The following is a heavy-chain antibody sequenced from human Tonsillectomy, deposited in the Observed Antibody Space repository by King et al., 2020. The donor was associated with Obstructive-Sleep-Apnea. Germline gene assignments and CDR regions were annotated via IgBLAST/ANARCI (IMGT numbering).Heavy chain of an antibody. CDR1: GSSISNGYY. CDR2: LYHTGST. J-gene: IGHJ4*02. D-gene: IGHD3-9*01. CDR3: ARGRSDYDVLTAMSGFDF. Sequence: VPLQESGPGLVKPSETLSLTCTVAGSSISNGYYWAWIRQPPGKGLEWIGHLYHTGSTYYNPSLKSRITLSADTSKNPFSLGLSSMTAADTAVYFCARGRSDYDVLTAMSGFDFWGPGTVVTVSS. V-gene: IGHV4-38-2*02.